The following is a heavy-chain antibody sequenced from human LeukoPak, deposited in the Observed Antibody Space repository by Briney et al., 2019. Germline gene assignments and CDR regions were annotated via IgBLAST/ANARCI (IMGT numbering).Heavy chain of an antibody. CDR2: VYYSGGT. V-gene: IGHV4-39*01. Sequence: SETLSLTCNVSGGSISSSSYNWGWIRQPPGKPLEWIRCVYYSGGTYYNPSLKTRPTISVDTSKNHSCLILHSVTATHTAVSFCARRQRGTYYGKQCGDPWGEGTLVTVSS. CDR1: GGSISSSSYN. CDR3: ARRQRGTYYGKQCGDP. D-gene: IGHD1-26*01. J-gene: IGHJ5*02.